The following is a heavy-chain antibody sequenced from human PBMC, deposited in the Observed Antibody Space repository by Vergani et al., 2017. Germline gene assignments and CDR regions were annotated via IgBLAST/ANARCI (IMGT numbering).Heavy chain of an antibody. D-gene: IGHD2-21*02. CDR1: GFTFSSYA. Sequence: QVQLVESGGGVVQPGRSLRLSCAASGFTFSSYAMHWVRQAPGKGLEWVAVISYDGSNKYYADSVKGRFTISRDNSKNTLYLQMNSLSAEDTAVYYCARDRQIVVVTAADYWGQGTLVTVSS. V-gene: IGHV3-30*01. CDR2: ISYDGSNK. CDR3: ARDRQIVVVTAADY. J-gene: IGHJ4*02.